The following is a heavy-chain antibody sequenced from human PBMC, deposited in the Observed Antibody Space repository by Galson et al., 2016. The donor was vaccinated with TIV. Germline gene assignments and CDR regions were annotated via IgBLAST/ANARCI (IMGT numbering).Heavy chain of an antibody. J-gene: IGHJ4*02. Sequence: SLRLSCAASGFTFSSYSMNWVRQAPGKGLEWLSYISSSSSIIYDADSVKGRFTISRDNAKNSLYLQMNSLRAEDTAIYYCYPSGSYYPLDCCGQGTLVIVSS. CDR1: GFTFSSYS. V-gene: IGHV3-48*04. D-gene: IGHD3-10*01. CDR2: ISSSSSII. CDR3: YPSGSYYPLDC.